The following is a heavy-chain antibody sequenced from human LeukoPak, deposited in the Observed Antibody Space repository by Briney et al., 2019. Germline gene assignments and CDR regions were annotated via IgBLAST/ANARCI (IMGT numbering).Heavy chain of an antibody. V-gene: IGHV3-9*01. Sequence: PGGSLRLSCAASGFTFTKYWMTWVRQAPGKGLEWVSGISWNSGSIGYADSVKGRFTISRDNSKNTLYLQMNSLRAEDTAVFYCAKDRSGSYSQGLDYWGQGTLATVSS. CDR1: GFTFTKYW. D-gene: IGHD1-26*01. J-gene: IGHJ4*02. CDR3: AKDRSGSYSQGLDY. CDR2: ISWNSGSI.